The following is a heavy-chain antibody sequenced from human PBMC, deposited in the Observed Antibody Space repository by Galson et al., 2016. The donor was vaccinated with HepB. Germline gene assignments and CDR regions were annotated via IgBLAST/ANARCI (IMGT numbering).Heavy chain of an antibody. D-gene: IGHD3-10*02. CDR3: ARTVATGDSYVHY. CDR2: IYHSGST. Sequence: ETLPLTCAVSGVSISSSNWWSWVRQPPGKGLEWIGEIYHSGSTNYNPSLKSRITISVDKSKNQFSLKLSSVTAADTAVYYCARTVATGDSYVHYWGQGTLVTVSS. CDR1: GVSISSSNW. J-gene: IGHJ4*02. V-gene: IGHV4-4*02.